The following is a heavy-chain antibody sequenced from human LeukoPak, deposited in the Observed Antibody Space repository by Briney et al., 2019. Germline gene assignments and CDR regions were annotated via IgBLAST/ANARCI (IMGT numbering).Heavy chain of an antibody. Sequence: SVKVSCKASGGTFSSYAISWVRQAPGQGLEWMGGIIPIFGTANYAQKFQGRVTITADESTSTAYMELSGLRSEDTAVYYCARTIHSNYYGSGSNAFDIWGQGTMVTVSS. CDR2: IIPIFGTA. CDR1: GGTFSSYA. J-gene: IGHJ3*02. CDR3: ARTIHSNYYGSGSNAFDI. V-gene: IGHV1-69*01. D-gene: IGHD3-10*01.